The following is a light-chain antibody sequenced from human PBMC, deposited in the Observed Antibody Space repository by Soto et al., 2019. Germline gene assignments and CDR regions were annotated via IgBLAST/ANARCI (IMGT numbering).Light chain of an antibody. CDR2: AAS. V-gene: IGKV1-39*01. J-gene: IGKJ2*01. CDR3: QQTYTTRGYT. Sequence: DILLTQSPSSLSASVGDTVTITCRASQSISINLNWYQHRPGEAPKVLIYAASTLATGAPSRFSGSGVGTDFTLTIRSLQLEDFATYYCQQTYTTRGYTVGQGTKLEVK. CDR1: QSISIN.